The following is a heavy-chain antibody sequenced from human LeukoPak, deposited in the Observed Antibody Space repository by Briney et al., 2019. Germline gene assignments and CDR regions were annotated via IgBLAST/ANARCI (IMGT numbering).Heavy chain of an antibody. CDR1: GYNFTGYY. D-gene: IGHD3-10*01. CDR2: INPNSGGT. Sequence: ASVKVSFKASGYNFTGYYMHWVRQAPGQGLEWMGWINPNSGGTNYAQKFQGRVTITRDTSISTAYMDLSGLRSDDTAVYYCARGFVVRGVSPIRPPLSGAFHIWGQGTMVTVSS. J-gene: IGHJ3*02. V-gene: IGHV1-2*02. CDR3: ARGFVVRGVSPIRPPLSGAFHI.